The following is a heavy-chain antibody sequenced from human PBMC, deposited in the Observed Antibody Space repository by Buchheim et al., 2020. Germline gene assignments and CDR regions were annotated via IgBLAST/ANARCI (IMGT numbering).Heavy chain of an antibody. Sequence: QVQLVESGGGVVQPGRSLRLSCAASGFTFSSYAMHWVRQAPGKGLEWVAVISYDGSNKYYADSVKGRFTISRDNSKKTLYLQMNSLRAEDTAVYYCAREPLRRYFDWLLNGGMDVWGQGTT. V-gene: IGHV3-30*04. J-gene: IGHJ6*02. CDR1: GFTFSSYA. CDR3: AREPLRRYFDWLLNGGMDV. CDR2: ISYDGSNK. D-gene: IGHD3-9*01.